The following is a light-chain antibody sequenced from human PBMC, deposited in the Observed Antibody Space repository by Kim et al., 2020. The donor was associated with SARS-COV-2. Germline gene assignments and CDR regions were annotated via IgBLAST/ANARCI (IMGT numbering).Light chain of an antibody. Sequence: APGKTARITCGGNNIGSKSVHWYQQKPGPAPVLVIYYDSDRPSGIPERFSGSNSGNTATLTISRVEAGDEADYYCQVWDSSSDPYVFGTGTKVTVL. CDR2: YDS. CDR3: QVWDSSSDPYV. J-gene: IGLJ1*01. CDR1: NIGSKS. V-gene: IGLV3-21*04.